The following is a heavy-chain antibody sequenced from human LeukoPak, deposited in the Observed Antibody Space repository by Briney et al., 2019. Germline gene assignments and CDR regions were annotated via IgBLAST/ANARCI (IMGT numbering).Heavy chain of an antibody. J-gene: IGHJ5*02. Sequence: NPSETLSLTCTVSGGSISSYYWSWIRQPPGKGLEWIGFIYYCGSTNYTPSRNSRVTISVDTSKNQFSLNLSSVTAADTAIYYCARLKDGVFGPWGQGTLVTVSS. D-gene: IGHD2-8*01. CDR2: IYYCGST. CDR3: ARLKDGVFGP. CDR1: GGSISSYY. V-gene: IGHV4-59*08.